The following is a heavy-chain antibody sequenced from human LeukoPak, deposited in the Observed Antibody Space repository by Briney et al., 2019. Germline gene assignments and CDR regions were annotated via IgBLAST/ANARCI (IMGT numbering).Heavy chain of an antibody. D-gene: IGHD3-10*01. Sequence: ASVKVSCKASGYTFTSYGISWVRQAPGQGLEWMGWISAYNGNTNYAQKLQGRVTMTTDTSTSTAYMELRSLRSDDTAVYYCARDNGGHYYGSGCDYWGQGTLVTVS. CDR3: ARDNGGHYYGSGCDY. CDR2: ISAYNGNT. J-gene: IGHJ4*02. CDR1: GYTFTSYG. V-gene: IGHV1-18*04.